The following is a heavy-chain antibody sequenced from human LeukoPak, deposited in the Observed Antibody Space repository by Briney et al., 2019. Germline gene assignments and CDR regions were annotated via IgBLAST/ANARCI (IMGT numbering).Heavy chain of an antibody. Sequence: SETLSLTCTVSGGSISSGSYYWGWIRQPPGKGLEWIGSIYYSGTTYYNPSLKSRVTISVDTSKNQFSLKLNSLTATDTAVYYCARRSGSAWDYWGQGTLVTVSS. CDR2: IYYSGTT. J-gene: IGHJ4*02. CDR3: ARRSGSAWDY. D-gene: IGHD3-10*01. V-gene: IGHV4-39*01. CDR1: GGSISSGSYY.